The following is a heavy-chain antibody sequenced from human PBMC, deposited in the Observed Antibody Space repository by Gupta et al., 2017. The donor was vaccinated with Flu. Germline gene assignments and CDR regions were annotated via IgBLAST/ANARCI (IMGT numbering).Heavy chain of an antibody. CDR2: ITWTSSTL. J-gene: IGHJ4*02. Sequence: EVQLEESGGDLAQPGRSLRLSCAASGFSFKDYAMHWVRQFPGKGLEWVSGITWTSSTLGYADSVKGRFIISRDNAKNSLYLQMNSLRPEDTALYYCVKTREINYDSFLYDGDFDYWGQGTLVTVSS. D-gene: IGHD3-22*01. V-gene: IGHV3-9*01. CDR1: GFSFKDYA. CDR3: VKTREINYDSFLYDGDFDY.